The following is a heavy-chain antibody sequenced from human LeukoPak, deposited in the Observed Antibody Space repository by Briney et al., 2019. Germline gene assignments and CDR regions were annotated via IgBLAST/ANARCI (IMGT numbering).Heavy chain of an antibody. CDR2: IWYDGSNK. J-gene: IGHJ6*02. CDR3: ARARITMVRGVSYYYYGMDV. Sequence: GGSLRLSCAASGFTFSSYGMHWVRQAPGKGLEWVAVIWYDGSNKYYADSVKGRFTISRGNSKNTLYLQMNSLRAEDTAVYYCARARITMVRGVSYYYYGMDVWGQGTTVTVSS. CDR1: GFTFSSYG. V-gene: IGHV3-33*01. D-gene: IGHD3-10*01.